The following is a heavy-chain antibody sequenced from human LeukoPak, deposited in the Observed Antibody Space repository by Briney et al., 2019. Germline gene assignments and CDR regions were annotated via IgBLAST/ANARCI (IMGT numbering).Heavy chain of an antibody. D-gene: IGHD1-26*01. CDR2: ISSTGGTT. CDR3: VKGWELRFDAFDI. V-gene: IGHV3-64D*06. J-gene: IGHJ3*02. CDR1: GYRFPSYW. Sequence: GESLKISCKASGYRFPSYWITWVRQAPGKGLEYVSGISSTGGTTYYADSVKGRFTISRDNSKNKLYLQMIILRAEDTAVYYCVKGWELRFDAFDIWGQGTMVTVSS.